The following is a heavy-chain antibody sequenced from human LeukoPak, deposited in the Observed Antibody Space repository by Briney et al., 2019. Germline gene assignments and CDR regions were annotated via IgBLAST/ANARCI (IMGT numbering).Heavy chain of an antibody. V-gene: IGHV1-69*02. Sequence: SVKVSCKASGGTFRTDTINWVRQAPGQGIEWMGRIITILGITKYVQKLQGRVTITADKSTSTAYMELSSLRSEDPAVYYCARWGGDVDAFDIWGQGTMVTVSS. CDR1: GGTFRTDT. D-gene: IGHD4-17*01. CDR3: ARWGGDVDAFDI. J-gene: IGHJ3*02. CDR2: IITILGIT.